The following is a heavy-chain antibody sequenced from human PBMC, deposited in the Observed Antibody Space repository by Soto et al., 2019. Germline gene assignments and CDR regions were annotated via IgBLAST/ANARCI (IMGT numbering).Heavy chain of an antibody. D-gene: IGHD3-3*01. CDR2: INHSGST. CDR3: ARGGYDFWSGYQVYYYYYGMDV. Sequence: SETLSLTCAVYGGSFSGYYWSWIRQPPGKGLGWIGEINHSGSTNYNPSLKSRVTISVDTSKNQFSLKLSSVTAAGTAVYYCARGGYDFWSGYQVYYYYYGMDVWGQGTTVTVSS. CDR1: GGSFSGYY. J-gene: IGHJ6*02. V-gene: IGHV4-34*01.